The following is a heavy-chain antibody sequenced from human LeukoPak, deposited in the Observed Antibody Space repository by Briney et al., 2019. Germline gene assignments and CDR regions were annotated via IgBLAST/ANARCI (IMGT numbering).Heavy chain of an antibody. D-gene: IGHD3-3*01. CDR1: GDSISSNSYS. CDR3: AREVPIYGISDY. Sequence: SETLSLTCTASGDSISSNSYSWGWIRQPPEKGLEWLGHISYTGETYYSPSLKIRVTLLVDTSKNEFSLNLISVTAADTAVYYCAREVPIYGISDYWGQGTLVTVSS. V-gene: IGHV4-39*07. CDR2: ISYTGET. J-gene: IGHJ4*02.